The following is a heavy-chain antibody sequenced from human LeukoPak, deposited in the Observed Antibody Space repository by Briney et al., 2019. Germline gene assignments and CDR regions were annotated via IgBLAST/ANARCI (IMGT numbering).Heavy chain of an antibody. D-gene: IGHD3-10*01. CDR3: ARAHGSGSYEYYFDY. CDR1: GGSFSGYY. J-gene: IGHJ4*02. V-gene: IGHV4-34*01. CDR2: INHSGST. Sequence: PSETLSLTCAVYGGSFSGYYWSWIRQPPGKGLEWIGEINHSGSTNYNPSLKSRVTISVDTSKNQFSLKLSSVTAADTAVYYCARAHGSGSYEYYFDYWGQGTLVTVSS.